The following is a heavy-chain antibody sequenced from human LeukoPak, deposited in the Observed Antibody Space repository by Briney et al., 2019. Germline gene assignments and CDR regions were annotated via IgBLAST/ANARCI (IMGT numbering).Heavy chain of an antibody. V-gene: IGHV5-51*01. CDR3: ARVRYSGYDQADY. CDR2: IDSSDSAT. CDR1: GYSFTSYW. J-gene: IGHJ4*02. Sequence: GSSLKISCTGSGYSFTSYWIGWVRQMCEKGLEWMGIIDSSDSATSYSPSLQSPVTTTADKSISTAYVQWSSLKASHTGIYYCARVRYSGYDQADYWGQGTLVTVSS. D-gene: IGHD5-12*01.